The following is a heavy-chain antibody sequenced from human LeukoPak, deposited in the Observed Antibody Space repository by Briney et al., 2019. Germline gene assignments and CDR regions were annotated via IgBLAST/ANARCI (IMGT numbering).Heavy chain of an antibody. D-gene: IGHD2-15*01. CDR2: IYYSGST. CDR3: ASDPGGCSGGSCYSFNY. J-gene: IGHJ4*02. CDR1: GGSISNSSYY. Sequence: SETLSLTCNVSGGSISNSSYYWGWFRQPPGKGLEWIGSIYYSGSTYSNPSLKSRVTMSVDTSKNQFSLKLSSVTAADTAVFYCASDPGGCSGGSCYSFNYWGQGTLVTVSS. V-gene: IGHV4-39*01.